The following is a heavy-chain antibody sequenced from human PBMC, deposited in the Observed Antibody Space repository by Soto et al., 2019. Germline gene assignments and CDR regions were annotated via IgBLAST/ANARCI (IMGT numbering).Heavy chain of an antibody. CDR1: GFTFSLYS. CDR2: ISRSSTGI. V-gene: IGHV3-48*02. Sequence: EVQLVESGGGLVQPGGSLRLSCAASGFTFSLYSMSWVRQAAGKVLEWVSYISRSSTGIHYADSVKGRFTISRGDVTTSMPLKLTRLRDGETLRYSCAMTVTWGSYDWGQGTPVSIS. D-gene: IGHD4-4*01. CDR3: AMTVTWGSYD. J-gene: IGHJ4*01.